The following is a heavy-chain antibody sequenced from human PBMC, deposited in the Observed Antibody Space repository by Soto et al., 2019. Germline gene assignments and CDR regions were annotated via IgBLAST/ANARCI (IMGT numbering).Heavy chain of an antibody. CDR1: GYTFTSYG. J-gene: IGHJ4*02. CDR3: ARNLFGVIIMGDY. D-gene: IGHD3-3*01. V-gene: IGHV1-18*04. CDR2: ISTYSGNT. Sequence: AAVKVSCKASGYTFTSYGISWVRQAPGQGLEWMGWISTYSGNTDYAQKFQGRITMTTDTSTDTVYMELRSLRSDDTAVYFCARNLFGVIIMGDYWGQGTLVTVSS.